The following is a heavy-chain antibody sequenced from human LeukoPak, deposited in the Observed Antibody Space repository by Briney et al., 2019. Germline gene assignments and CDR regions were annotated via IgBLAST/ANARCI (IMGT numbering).Heavy chain of an antibody. CDR2: IYPGDSGT. CDR1: GYSFTTYW. CDR3: TRLSTQAFDY. Sequence: GESLKISCKVSGYSFTTYWIGWVRQMPGKGLEWMGIIYPGDSGTRYSPSFQGQVTISADKSITTAYLQWSSLKASGTAMYYCTRLSTQAFDYWGQGTLVTVSS. J-gene: IGHJ4*02. V-gene: IGHV5-51*01.